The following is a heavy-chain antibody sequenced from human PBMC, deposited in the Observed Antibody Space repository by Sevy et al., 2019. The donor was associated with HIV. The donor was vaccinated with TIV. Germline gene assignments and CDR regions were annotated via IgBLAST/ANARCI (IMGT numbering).Heavy chain of an antibody. Sequence: GGSLRLSCAASGFNFSIYGMHWVRQAPGKGLEWVALIWYDGSNKYYADSVKGRFTISRDNSKNTLCLQMNSLRAEDTAVYYCVRGRDYGNFDYWGQGTLVTVSS. V-gene: IGHV3-33*01. CDR2: IWYDGSNK. CDR1: GFNFSIYG. CDR3: VRGRDYGNFDY. J-gene: IGHJ4*02. D-gene: IGHD4-17*01.